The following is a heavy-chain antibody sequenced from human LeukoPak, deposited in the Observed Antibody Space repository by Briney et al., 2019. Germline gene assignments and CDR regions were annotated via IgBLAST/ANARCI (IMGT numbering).Heavy chain of an antibody. CDR3: ARDRWELRVVGLHYYYYMDV. CDR2: ISSSGSTI. V-gene: IGHV3-48*03. CDR1: GFTFSSYE. J-gene: IGHJ6*03. Sequence: PGGSLRLSCAASGFTFSSYEMNWVRQAPGKGLEWVSYISSSGSTIYYADSVKGRFTISRDNAKNSLYLQMNSLRAEDTAVYYCARDRWELRVVGLHYYYYMDVWGKGTTVTVSS. D-gene: IGHD1-26*01.